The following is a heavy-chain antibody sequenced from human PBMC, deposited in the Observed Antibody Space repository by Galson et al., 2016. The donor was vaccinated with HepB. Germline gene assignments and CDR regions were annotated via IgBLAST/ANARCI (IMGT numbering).Heavy chain of an antibody. CDR2: ISYDGSNQ. D-gene: IGHD2-8*02. J-gene: IGHJ3*01. CDR3: ARDRVVDASGDYPDALDF. V-gene: IGHV3-30-3*01. Sequence: SLRLSCAASGYTFSFYAIHWVRQAPGKGLEWVAVISYDGSNQNYAGTVKGRFTITRENSKKEVYLQMTNLRVEDTAVYYRARDRVVDASGDYPDALDFWGRGTMVTVAS. CDR1: GYTFSFYA.